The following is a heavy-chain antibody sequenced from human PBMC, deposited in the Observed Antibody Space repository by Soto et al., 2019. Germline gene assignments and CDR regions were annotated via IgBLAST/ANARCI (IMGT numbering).Heavy chain of an antibody. CDR3: ARHFCSGGCCYGDGIYWFDP. J-gene: IGHJ5*01. CDR1: GGSISSYY. V-gene: IGHV4-59*08. Sequence: AETLSLTCTVSGGSISSYYWSWIRQPPGKGLEGIGYIYYSGSTNYNPSLKRRVTISVDTSKNQVSLKLSSVTAADTAVYYCARHFCSGGCCYGDGIYWFDPWGQETLVTVSS. CDR2: IYYSGST. D-gene: IGHD2-15*01.